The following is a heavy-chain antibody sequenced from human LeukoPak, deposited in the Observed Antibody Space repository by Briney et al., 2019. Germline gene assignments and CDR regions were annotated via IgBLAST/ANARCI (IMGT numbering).Heavy chain of an antibody. CDR2: INKGGSFI. Sequence: GGSLRLSSAASGFTFRDYTMDGVRQAPGKRLEWVSAINKGGSFIKYADSVKGRFIVSRDNAKNLLFLQMNSLRVEDTALYFCAREVLDIVEPGTNTIDYWGQGTRVTVSS. J-gene: IGHJ4*02. CDR1: GFTFRDYT. V-gene: IGHV3-21*01. CDR3: AREVLDIVEPGTNTIDY. D-gene: IGHD2-8*01.